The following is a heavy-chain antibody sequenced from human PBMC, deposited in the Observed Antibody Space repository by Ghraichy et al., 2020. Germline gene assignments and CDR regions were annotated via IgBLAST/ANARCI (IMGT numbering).Heavy chain of an antibody. CDR3: ARSLYCSSTSCSIRYSYGHPHRYGMDV. D-gene: IGHD2-2*01. CDR1: GYTFTSYG. J-gene: IGHJ6*02. V-gene: IGHV1-18*04. Sequence: ASVKVSCKASGYTFTSYGISWVRQAPGQGLEWMGWISAYNGNTNYAQKLQGRVTMTTDTSTSTAYMELRSLRSDDTAVYYCARSLYCSSTSCSIRYSYGHPHRYGMDVWGQGTTVTVSS. CDR2: ISAYNGNT.